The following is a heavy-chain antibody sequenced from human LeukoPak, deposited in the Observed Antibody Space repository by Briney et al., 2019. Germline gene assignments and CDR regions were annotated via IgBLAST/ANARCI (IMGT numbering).Heavy chain of an antibody. CDR1: GYTFTSYY. CDR2: INPNSGGT. J-gene: IGHJ4*02. CDR3: ARGRLSGIAALTY. Sequence: ASVKVSCKASGYTFTSYYMHWVRQAPGQGLEWMGWINPNSGGTNYAQKFQGRVTMTRDTSISTAYMELSRLRSDDTAVYYCARGRLSGIAALTYWGQGTLVTVSS. V-gene: IGHV1-2*02. D-gene: IGHD6-13*01.